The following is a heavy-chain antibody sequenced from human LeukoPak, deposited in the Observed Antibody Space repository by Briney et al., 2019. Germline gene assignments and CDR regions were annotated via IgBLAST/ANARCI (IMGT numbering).Heavy chain of an antibody. CDR1: GGPFSDYY. CDR2: IYYSGST. Sequence: SETLSLTCAVYGGPFSDYYWGWIRQPPGKGLEWIGSIYYSGSTYYNPSLKSRVTISVDTSKNQFSLKLSSVTAADTAVYYCARPAAPYYYDSSGYPGDYYGMDVWGQGTTVTVSS. CDR3: ARPAAPYYYDSSGYPGDYYGMDV. D-gene: IGHD3-22*01. V-gene: IGHV4-39*01. J-gene: IGHJ6*02.